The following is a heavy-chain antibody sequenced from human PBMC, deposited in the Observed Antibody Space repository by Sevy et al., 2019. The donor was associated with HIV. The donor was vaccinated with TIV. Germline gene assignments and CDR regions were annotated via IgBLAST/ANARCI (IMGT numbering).Heavy chain of an antibody. CDR3: ARGNSGSFDY. CDR2: IKQDESEK. J-gene: IGHJ4*02. Sequence: GGSLRLSCAASGFSFSSYWMHWVRQAPGKGLEWVANIKQDESEKYYAASVKGRFTISRDNAKNSVYLQMNSLRPEDTAIYYCARGNSGSFDYWGQGTLVTDSS. V-gene: IGHV3-7*03. CDR1: GFSFSSYW. D-gene: IGHD3-22*01.